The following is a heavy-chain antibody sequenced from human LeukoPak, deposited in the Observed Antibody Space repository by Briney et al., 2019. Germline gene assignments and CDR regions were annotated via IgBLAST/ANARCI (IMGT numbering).Heavy chain of an antibody. Sequence: SGGSLRLSCAASGFTFSSYGMHWVRQAPGKGLEWVAFIRYDGSYKYYADSVKGRFTISRDNSKHTVYLQMNSLRPEDTAVYYCAKVGGLAAAGFDHWGQGTLVTVSS. V-gene: IGHV3-30*02. J-gene: IGHJ4*02. CDR1: GFTFSSYG. D-gene: IGHD6-13*01. CDR2: IRYDGSYK. CDR3: AKVGGLAAAGFDH.